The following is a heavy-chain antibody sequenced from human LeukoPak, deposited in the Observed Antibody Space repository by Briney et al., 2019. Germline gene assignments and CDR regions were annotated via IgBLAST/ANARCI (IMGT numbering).Heavy chain of an antibody. CDR2: ISYDGSNK. CDR1: GFTFSSYA. CDR3: AKDPATANVLLWFGELFGAFDI. Sequence: GGSLRLSCAASGFTFSSYAMHWVRQAPGKGLEWVAVISYDGSNKYYADSVKGRFTISRDNSKNTLYLQMNSLRAEDTAVYYCAKDPATANVLLWFGELFGAFDIWGQGTMVTVSS. J-gene: IGHJ3*02. D-gene: IGHD3-10*01. V-gene: IGHV3-30-3*01.